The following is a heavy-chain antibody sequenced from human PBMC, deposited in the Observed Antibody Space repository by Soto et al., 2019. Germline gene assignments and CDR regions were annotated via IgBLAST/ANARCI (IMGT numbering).Heavy chain of an antibody. Sequence: SETLSLTCTVSGGSISSGGYYWSWIRQHPGQGLEWIGYIYYSGSTYYNPSLKSRVTISVDTSKNQFSLKLSSVTAADTAVYYCARRYGGNFDYWGQGTLVTVSS. V-gene: IGHV4-31*03. J-gene: IGHJ4*02. D-gene: IGHD3-16*01. CDR1: GGSISSGGYY. CDR3: ARRYGGNFDY. CDR2: IYYSGST.